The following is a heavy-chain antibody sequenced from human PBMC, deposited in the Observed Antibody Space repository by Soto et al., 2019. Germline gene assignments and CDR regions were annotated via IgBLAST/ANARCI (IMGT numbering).Heavy chain of an antibody. CDR2: IIPIFGTA. D-gene: IGHD3-22*01. Sequence: QVQLVQSGAEVKKPGSSVKVSCKASGDTFDIYGFNWVRQAPGQGLEWMGTIIPIFGTADYAQKFERRVSITADKSTITAYMELASLTSEDSAIYYCARGGIHFYDDSGHASDYWGQGTLITVSS. V-gene: IGHV1-69*06. CDR1: GDTFDIYG. J-gene: IGHJ4*02. CDR3: ARGGIHFYDDSGHASDY.